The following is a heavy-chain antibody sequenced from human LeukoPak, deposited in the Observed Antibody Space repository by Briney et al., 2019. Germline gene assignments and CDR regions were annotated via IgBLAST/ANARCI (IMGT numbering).Heavy chain of an antibody. CDR3: ARDFMPGIAVAGPDY. Sequence: GGSLRLSCAASGFTFSSYAMHWVRQAPGKGLEWVAVISYDGSNKYYADSVKGRFTISRDNSKNTLYLQMNSLRAEDTAVYYCARDFMPGIAVAGPDYWGQGTLVTVSP. CDR2: ISYDGSNK. CDR1: GFTFSSYA. D-gene: IGHD6-19*01. J-gene: IGHJ4*02. V-gene: IGHV3-30-3*01.